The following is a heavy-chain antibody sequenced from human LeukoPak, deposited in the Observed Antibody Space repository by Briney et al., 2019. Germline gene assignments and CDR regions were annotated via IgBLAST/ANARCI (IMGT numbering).Heavy chain of an antibody. CDR2: IGTAGDT. V-gene: IGHV3-13*01. D-gene: IGHD3-16*01. Sequence: GGSLRLSCAASGFTFSSYDMHWVCQATGKGREWVSAIGTAGDTYYPGSVKGRFTISRENAKNSLCLQMNSLRAGDTAVYYCARGTRLGVVDYWGQGTLVTVSS. J-gene: IGHJ4*02. CDR3: ARGTRLGVVDY. CDR1: GFTFSSYD.